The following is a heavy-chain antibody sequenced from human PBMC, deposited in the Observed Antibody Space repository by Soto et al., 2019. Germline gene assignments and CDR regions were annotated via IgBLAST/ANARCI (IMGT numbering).Heavy chain of an antibody. CDR3: ARVRTNYYDSSGYYHDADYFDY. J-gene: IGHJ4*02. V-gene: IGHV1-8*01. CDR2: MNPNSGNT. Sequence: QVQLVQSGAEVKKPGASVKVSCKASGYTFTSYDINWVRQATGQGLEWMGWMNPNSGNTGYAQKFQGRVTMTRNTSISTAYMELSSLRSEDTAVYYCARVRTNYYDSSGYYHDADYFDYWGQGTLVTVSS. D-gene: IGHD3-22*01. CDR1: GYTFTSYD.